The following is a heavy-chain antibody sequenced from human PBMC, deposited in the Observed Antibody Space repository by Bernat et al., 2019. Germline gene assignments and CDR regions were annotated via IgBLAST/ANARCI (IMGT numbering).Heavy chain of an antibody. J-gene: IGHJ4*02. V-gene: IGHV4-59*08. CDR2: IYYSGIT. Sequence: QVQLQESGPGLVKPSETLSLTCTVSDGSISSYYWSWIRQPPGKGLEWIGYIYYSGITNYNPSLKSRVTISVDKSKNQFSLKLSSVTTADTAVYYCARQRVGSNWYRGGMAYWGQGTLVTVSS. CDR3: ARQRVGSNWYRGGMAY. D-gene: IGHD3-16*01. CDR1: DGSISSYY.